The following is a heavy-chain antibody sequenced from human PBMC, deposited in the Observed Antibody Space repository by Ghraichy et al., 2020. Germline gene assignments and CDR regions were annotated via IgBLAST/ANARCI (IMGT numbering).Heavy chain of an antibody. CDR1: GFTFSSYW. Sequence: GVLRLSCAASGFTFSSYWMHWVRQAPGKGLVWVSRINSDGSSTSYADSVKGRFTISRDNAKNTLYLQMNSLRAEDTAVYYCARVRAYYDSSGYYYPRRDAFDIWGQGTMVTASS. V-gene: IGHV3-74*01. CDR3: ARVRAYYDSSGYYYPRRDAFDI. J-gene: IGHJ3*02. CDR2: INSDGSST. D-gene: IGHD3-22*01.